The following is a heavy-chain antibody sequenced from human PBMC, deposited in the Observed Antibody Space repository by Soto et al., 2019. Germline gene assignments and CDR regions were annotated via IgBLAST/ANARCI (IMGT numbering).Heavy chain of an antibody. V-gene: IGHV4-30-2*01. J-gene: IGHJ4*02. CDR2: IYHSGST. CDR1: GGSISSGGYS. Sequence: QLQLQESGSGLVKPSQTLSLTCAVSGGSISSGGYSWSWIRQPPGKGLEWIGYIYHSGSTYYNPARKSRVTISVDRSTNQFSLKLSSVTAADTAVYYCARAEGGIFDYWGQGTLVTVSS. CDR3: ARAEGGIFDY.